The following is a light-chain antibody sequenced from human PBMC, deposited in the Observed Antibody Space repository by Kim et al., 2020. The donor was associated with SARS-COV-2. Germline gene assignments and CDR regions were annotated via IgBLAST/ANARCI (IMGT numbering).Light chain of an antibody. V-gene: IGLV3-19*01. J-gene: IGLJ1*01. CDR1: RLRNYY. Sequence: AWGRTVRITCQGDRLRNYYASWYRQKPGQAPVLVIYRKSDRPSGIPDRFSGSSTGNTASLTITGAQAEDEADYYCNSRDSSGNHYVFGTGTKVTVL. CDR3: NSRDSSGNHYV. CDR2: RKS.